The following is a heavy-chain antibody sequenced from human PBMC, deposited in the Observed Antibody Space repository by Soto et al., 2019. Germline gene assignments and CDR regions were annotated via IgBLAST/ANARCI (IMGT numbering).Heavy chain of an antibody. CDR3: AKDGRIRGVIITGYLDY. CDR2: ISGSGGTT. Sequence: HPGGSLRLSCEASRFTFSNYAMSWVRQAPGKGLEWVSAISGSGGTTYYADSVKGRFTISRDNSKNTLYLQLNNLRAEDTAIYYCAKDGRIRGVIITGYLDYWGQGTLVTVSS. J-gene: IGHJ4*02. CDR1: RFTFSNYA. V-gene: IGHV3-23*01. D-gene: IGHD3-10*01.